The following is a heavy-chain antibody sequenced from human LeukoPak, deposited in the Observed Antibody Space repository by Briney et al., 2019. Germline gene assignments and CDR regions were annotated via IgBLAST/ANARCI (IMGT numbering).Heavy chain of an antibody. V-gene: IGHV3-15*01. CDR2: IKGKTDGGTT. CDR1: GFTFSNAW. CDR3: TTSYAFDI. Sequence: GGSLRLSCAASGFTFSNAWMSWVRQAPGKGLEWVGRIKGKTDGGTTDYAAPVKGRFTISRDDSKNTLYLQMNSLKTEDTAVYYCTTSYAFDIWGQGTMVTVSS. J-gene: IGHJ3*02.